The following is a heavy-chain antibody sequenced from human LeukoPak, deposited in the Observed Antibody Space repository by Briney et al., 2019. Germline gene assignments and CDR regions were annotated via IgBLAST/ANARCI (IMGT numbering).Heavy chain of an antibody. CDR2: IKSKTDGGTT. Sequence: SRRLSSAASGFTFSNAWMSCVRQAPGKVLEWDGRIKSKTDGGTTDYAVPVKGRYTISRDDSKNTLYLQMNSLKTEDTAVYYCTTDSPERPDWFDPWGQGTLVTVSS. J-gene: IGHJ5*02. CDR1: GFTFSNAW. D-gene: IGHD2-2*01. CDR3: TTDSPERPDWFDP. V-gene: IGHV3-15*01.